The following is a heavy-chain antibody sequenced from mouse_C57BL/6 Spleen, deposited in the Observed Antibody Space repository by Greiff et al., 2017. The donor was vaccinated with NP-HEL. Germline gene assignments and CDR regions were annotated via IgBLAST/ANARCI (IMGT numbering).Heavy chain of an antibody. CDR1: GYTSTDHT. CDR2: IYPRVGST. Sequence: VQLQQSDAELVKPGASVKISCKDSGYTSTDHTIHWMKQRSEQGLEWIGYIYPRVGSTKYNEKFKGKATLTADKSSSTAYMQLNSLTSEDSAVYFCATPLLFYYFDYWGQGTTLTVSS. J-gene: IGHJ2*01. D-gene: IGHD2-1*01. V-gene: IGHV1-78*01. CDR3: ATPLLFYYFDY.